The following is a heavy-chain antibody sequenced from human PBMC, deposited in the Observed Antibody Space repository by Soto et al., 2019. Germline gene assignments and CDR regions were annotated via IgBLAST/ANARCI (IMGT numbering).Heavy chain of an antibody. D-gene: IGHD6-6*01. Sequence: PGGSLRLSCAASGFTLSGYAMDWVRQAPGKGLEYVSGISTNGVGTYYANSVQGRFTNSRDNSKNTVYLQMGSLRPEDMAVYYCARRARPDFYYMDVWGKGTTVTVSS. CDR1: GFTLSGYA. CDR3: ARRARPDFYYMDV. CDR2: ISTNGVGT. V-gene: IGHV3-64*01. J-gene: IGHJ6*03.